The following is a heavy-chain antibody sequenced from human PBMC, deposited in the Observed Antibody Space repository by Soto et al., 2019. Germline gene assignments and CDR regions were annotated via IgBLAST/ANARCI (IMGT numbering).Heavy chain of an antibody. CDR1: GFTFSNAW. Sequence: EVQLVESGGGLVQPGGSLRLSCAASGFTFSNAWMNWVRQAPGKGLEWVGRIKSKTDAGTTDYTAPVKGRFTVSRDDPKNTLYLQMSSLKTEDTAVYYCTTLITTVTGHAFDIWGQGTMVTVSS. V-gene: IGHV3-15*01. J-gene: IGHJ3*02. CDR2: IKSKTDAGTT. CDR3: TTLITTVTGHAFDI. D-gene: IGHD4-17*01.